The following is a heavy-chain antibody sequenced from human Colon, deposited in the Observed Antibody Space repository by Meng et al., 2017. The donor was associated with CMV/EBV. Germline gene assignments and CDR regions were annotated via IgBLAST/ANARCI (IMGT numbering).Heavy chain of an antibody. CDR3: ARHTTRSGRLDV. CDR1: GYNSNRNW. V-gene: IGHV5-51*01. Sequence: GGSLRLSCKAPGYNSNRNWIGWVRQMPGKGLEWMGIIYPGDSDTRYSPSFQGQVTISADTPISTAYLQWSSLKASDTAMYFCARHTTRSGRLDVWGQGTTVTVSS. CDR2: IYPGDSDT. D-gene: IGHD1-26*01. J-gene: IGHJ6*02.